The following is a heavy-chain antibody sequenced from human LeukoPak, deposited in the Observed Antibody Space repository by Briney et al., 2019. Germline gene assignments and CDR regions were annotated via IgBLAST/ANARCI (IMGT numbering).Heavy chain of an antibody. CDR1: GFTFSRYS. V-gene: IGHV3-21*01. Sequence: PGGSLRLSCAASGFTFSRYSMNWVRQAPGKGLEWVSSISSISSYIYYADSVKGRFTISRDNAKNSLYLQMNSLRAEDTAVYYCARGRETPSMDVWGQGTTVTVSS. J-gene: IGHJ6*02. CDR3: ARGRETPSMDV. D-gene: IGHD1-26*01. CDR2: ISSISSYI.